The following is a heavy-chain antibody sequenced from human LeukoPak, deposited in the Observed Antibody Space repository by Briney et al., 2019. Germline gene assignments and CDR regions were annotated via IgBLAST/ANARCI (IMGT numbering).Heavy chain of an antibody. CDR3: AREIAVAGTDAFDI. CDR2: IIPIFGTA. J-gene: IGHJ3*02. V-gene: IGHV1-69*01. Sequence: ASVKVSCKASGGTFSSYAISWVRQAPGQGLEWMGGIIPIFGTANYAQKFQGRVTITADESTSTAYMELSSLRSEDTAVYYCAREIAVAGTDAFDIWGPGRMVTVSS. CDR1: GGTFSSYA. D-gene: IGHD6-19*01.